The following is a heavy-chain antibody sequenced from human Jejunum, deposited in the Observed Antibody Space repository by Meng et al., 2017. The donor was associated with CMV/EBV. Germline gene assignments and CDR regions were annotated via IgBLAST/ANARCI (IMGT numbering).Heavy chain of an antibody. CDR1: GFTFSSTY. CDR2: IYSDGTT. D-gene: IGHD6-13*01. Sequence: SCVASGFTFSSTYMSWVRQAPGKGLEWVSIIYSDGTTYFADSVKGRFTISRDKSKNTLDLQMNSLRAEDMAVYYCAYSSSWAHFDYWGQGTLVTVSS. V-gene: IGHV3-53*01. J-gene: IGHJ4*02. CDR3: AYSSSWAHFDY.